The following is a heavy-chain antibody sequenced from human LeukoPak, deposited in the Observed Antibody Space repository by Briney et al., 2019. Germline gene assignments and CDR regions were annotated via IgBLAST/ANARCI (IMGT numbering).Heavy chain of an antibody. D-gene: IGHD5-12*01. CDR2: INWNGGST. CDR3: ARDLVATNSRGENWFDP. V-gene: IGHV3-20*04. J-gene: IGHJ5*02. CDR1: GFTFDDYG. Sequence: GGSLRLSCAASGFTFDDYGMSWVRQAPGKGLEWVSGINWNGGSTGYADSVKGRFTISRDNAKNSLYLQMNSLRAEDTALYYCARDLVATNSRGENWFDPWGQGTLVTVSS.